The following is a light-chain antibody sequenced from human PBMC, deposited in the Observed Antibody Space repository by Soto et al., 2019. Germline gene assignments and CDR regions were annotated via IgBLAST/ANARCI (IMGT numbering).Light chain of an antibody. Sequence: EIGLTQSPGTLSLSPGERASLSCRASQSVYNNYLAWYQQKPGQAPSRLMYGLATKSTGIPDTFSGSGSGKELTLTISRLEPEDFDVYSCQQYGTSRTYGQGTQVAIK. CDR3: QQYGTSRT. CDR1: QSVYNNY. CDR2: GLA. J-gene: IGKJ1*01. V-gene: IGKV3-20*01.